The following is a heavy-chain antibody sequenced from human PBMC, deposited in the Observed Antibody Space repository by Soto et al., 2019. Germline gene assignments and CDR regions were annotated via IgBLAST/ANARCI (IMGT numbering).Heavy chain of an antibody. D-gene: IGHD1-7*01. CDR3: ARGSPGVELIGDDY. CDR1: GGSFSGYY. J-gene: IGHJ4*02. CDR2: INHNGST. V-gene: IGHV4-34*01. Sequence: QVQLQQWGAGLLKPSETLSLTCAVYGGSFSGYYWSWIRQPPGKGLEWIGEINHNGSTNDNPSLKGRVTISVDTSKNQFSLKLSSVTAADTAVYYCARGSPGVELIGDDYWGQGTLVTVSS.